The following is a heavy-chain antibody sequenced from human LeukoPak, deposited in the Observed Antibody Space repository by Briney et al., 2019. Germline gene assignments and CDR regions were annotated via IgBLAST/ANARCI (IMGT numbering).Heavy chain of an antibody. V-gene: IGHV3-23*01. D-gene: IGHD2-2*01. J-gene: IGHJ5*02. CDR3: AKDHPYLPAALVNWFDP. Sequence: GGSLRLSCAASRFTFSSYAMNWVRQAPGKGLEWVSSISGSGGRTYYADSVKGRFTISRDNSMNTLYLQMNSLRREDTAVYYCAKDHPYLPAALVNWFDPWGQGTLVTVSS. CDR1: RFTFSSYA. CDR2: ISGSGGRT.